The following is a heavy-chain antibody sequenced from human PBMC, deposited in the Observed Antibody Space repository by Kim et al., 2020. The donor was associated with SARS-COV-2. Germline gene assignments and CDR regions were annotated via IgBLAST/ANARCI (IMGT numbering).Heavy chain of an antibody. D-gene: IGHD6-13*01. CDR2: ISGSGGST. V-gene: IGHV3-23*01. CDR1: GFTFSSYA. CDR3: ASNSSSWYYYYYGMDV. J-gene: IGHJ6*02. Sequence: GGSLRLSCAASGFTFSSYAMSWVRQAPGKGLEWVSAISGSGGSTYYADSVKGRFTISRDNSKNTLYLQMNSLRAEDTAVYYCASNSSSWYYYYYGMDVWGQGTTVTVSS.